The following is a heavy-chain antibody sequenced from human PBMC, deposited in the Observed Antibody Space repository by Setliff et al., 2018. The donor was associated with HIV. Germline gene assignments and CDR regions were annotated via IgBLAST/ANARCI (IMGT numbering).Heavy chain of an antibody. CDR3: AREGLWFGDRGFYMDV. J-gene: IGHJ6*04. CDR1: GYTFTAYY. CDR2: IHPNTGST. Sequence: GASVKVSCKTSGYTFTAYYIYWGRQAPGHGLELMGRIHPNTGSTNYLQEFQGRVTITRDTSTNTAYMELRSLTSDDTGVYYCAREGLWFGDRGFYMDVWGKGTAVTVSS. V-gene: IGHV1-2*05. D-gene: IGHD3-10*01.